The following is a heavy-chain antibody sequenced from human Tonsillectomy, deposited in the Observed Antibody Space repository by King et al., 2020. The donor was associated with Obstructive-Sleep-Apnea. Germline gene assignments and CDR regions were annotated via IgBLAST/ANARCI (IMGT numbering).Heavy chain of an antibody. CDR3: ARGFDYGGNRFDY. CDR1: VFTFSSYS. J-gene: IGHJ4*02. D-gene: IGHD4-23*01. CDR2: ISSSTSYI. Sequence: VQLVESGGGLVKPGGSLRLSCAASVFTFSSYSMNWVRQAPGKGLEWVSSISSSTSYIYYADSVKGRFTISSDNAKNSLYLQMNSLRAEDTAVYYCARGFDYGGNRFDYWGQGTLVTVSS. V-gene: IGHV3-21*01.